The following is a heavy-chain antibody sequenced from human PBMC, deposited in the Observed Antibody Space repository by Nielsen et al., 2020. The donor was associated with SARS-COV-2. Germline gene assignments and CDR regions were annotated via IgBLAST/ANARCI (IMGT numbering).Heavy chain of an antibody. V-gene: IGHV3-48*03. Sequence: GESLKISCAASGFTFSSYEMNWVRQAPGKGLEWVSYISSSGSTIYYADSVKGRFTISRDNAKNSLYLQMNSLRAEDTAVYYCARADTAMVTPHFDYWGQGTLVTVSS. CDR3: ARADTAMVTPHFDY. CDR2: ISSSGSTI. J-gene: IGHJ4*02. CDR1: GFTFSSYE. D-gene: IGHD5-18*01.